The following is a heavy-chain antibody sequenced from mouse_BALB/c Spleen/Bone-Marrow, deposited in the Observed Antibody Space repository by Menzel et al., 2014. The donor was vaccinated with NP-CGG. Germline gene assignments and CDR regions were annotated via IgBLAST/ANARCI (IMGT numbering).Heavy chain of an antibody. CDR1: GYSITSGYS. V-gene: IGHV3-1*02. CDR3: ARHDGYFDY. J-gene: IGHJ2*01. Sequence: VQLKESGPDLVKPSQSLSLTCTVTGYSITSGYSWHWIRQFPGNKLEWMGFIYYGGGSNYNPSLKSRVSISRDTSRNQFFLQLNSVTSEDAATYYCARHDGYFDYWGQGTTLTVSS. D-gene: IGHD2-3*01. CDR2: IYYGGGS.